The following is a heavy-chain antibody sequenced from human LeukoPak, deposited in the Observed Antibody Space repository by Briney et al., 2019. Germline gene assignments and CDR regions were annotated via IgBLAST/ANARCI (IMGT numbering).Heavy chain of an antibody. J-gene: IGHJ4*02. Sequence: ASVKVSCKASGYTFTSYNFTWVRQAPGQGLDWMGWISPNNDKTKYAQKFQGRVTMTTDTSTSTAYMELRSLRSDDTAVYYCAREGILMAGPDYWGQGTLVTVSS. CDR3: AREGILMAGPDY. CDR1: GYTFTSYN. CDR2: ISPNNDKT. V-gene: IGHV1-18*01. D-gene: IGHD2-21*01.